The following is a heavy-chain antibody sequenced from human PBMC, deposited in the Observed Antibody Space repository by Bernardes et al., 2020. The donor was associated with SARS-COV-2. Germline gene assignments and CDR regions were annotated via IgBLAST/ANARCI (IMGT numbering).Heavy chain of an antibody. Sequence: VGPLILSCAASGFTFMNSAMSWVRQAPGPGLAWVSGISASGRSTYYADSVEGRLTISRDNSNNTLHLQMNSLSADDTAVYHCAPDTSGWFVGYWGPGTLVTVSS. J-gene: IGHJ4*02. CDR2: ISASGRST. D-gene: IGHD6-19*01. CDR3: APDTSGWFVGY. CDR1: GFTFMNSA. V-gene: IGHV3-23*01.